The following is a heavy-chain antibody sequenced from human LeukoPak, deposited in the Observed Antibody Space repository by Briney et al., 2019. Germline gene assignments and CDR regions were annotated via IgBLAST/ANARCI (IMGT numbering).Heavy chain of an antibody. CDR1: GFTLTNYA. V-gene: IGHV3-23*01. CDR3: AKDTYYYDSSGYVRSVDY. CDR2: ISGGGRYT. Sequence: GGSLRLSCAASGFTLTNYAMSWVRQAPGKGLEWVSSISGGGRYTYYADSVKGRFTISRDNSKNTLYLQMNSLRAEDTAVYYCAKDTYYYDSSGYVRSVDYWGQGTLVTVSS. D-gene: IGHD3-22*01. J-gene: IGHJ4*02.